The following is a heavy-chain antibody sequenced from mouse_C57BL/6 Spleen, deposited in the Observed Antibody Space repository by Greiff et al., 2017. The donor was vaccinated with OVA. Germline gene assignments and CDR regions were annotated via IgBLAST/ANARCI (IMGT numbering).Heavy chain of an antibody. CDR1: GYTFTDYE. Sequence: QVQLQQSGAELVRPGASVTLSCKASGYTFTDYEMHWVKQTPVHGLEWIGAIDPETGGTAYNQKFKGKAILTADKSSSTAYMELRSLTSEDSAVYYCARRAVPFFDYWGQGTTLTVSS. D-gene: IGHD3-3*01. CDR2: IDPETGGT. V-gene: IGHV1-15*01. J-gene: IGHJ2*01. CDR3: ARRAVPFFDY.